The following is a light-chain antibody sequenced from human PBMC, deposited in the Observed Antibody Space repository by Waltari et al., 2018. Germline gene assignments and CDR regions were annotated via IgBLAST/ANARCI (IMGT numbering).Light chain of an antibody. Sequence: SYDLTQPSSVSVSPGQTARITCSGDLLAKKYTRWFQQKPGQAPVLVIYKDTVRPSGIPGRFSGSSSGTTVTLTINGAQAEDEADYYCYSATDNIVLFGGGTKLTVL. J-gene: IGLJ2*01. CDR1: LLAKKY. CDR2: KDT. CDR3: YSATDNIVL. V-gene: IGLV3-27*01.